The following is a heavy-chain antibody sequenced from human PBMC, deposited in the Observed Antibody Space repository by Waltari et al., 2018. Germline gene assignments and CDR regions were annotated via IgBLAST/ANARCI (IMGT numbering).Heavy chain of an antibody. Sequence: QLQLQESGPGLVKPSGTLSLTFAVSGASMSRTYCWSWVRQPPGKGLEWMGQVRGDGTTNYNPSFASRVTISLDTYNKQFSLKVTSATAADTAVYYCARDRGRGLYLDSWGPGILVTVSP. CDR2: VRGDGTT. J-gene: IGHJ4*02. CDR1: GASMSRTYC. CDR3: ARDRGRGLYLDS. D-gene: IGHD2-15*01. V-gene: IGHV4-4*02.